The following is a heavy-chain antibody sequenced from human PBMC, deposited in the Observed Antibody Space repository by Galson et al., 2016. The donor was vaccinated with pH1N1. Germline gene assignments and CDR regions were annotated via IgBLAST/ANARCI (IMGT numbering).Heavy chain of an antibody. CDR1: GFTFSSYG. CDR2: IWYDGSNK. J-gene: IGHJ5*02. D-gene: IGHD4-17*01. CDR3: ARARNHYDWHDP. V-gene: IGHV3-33*01. Sequence: SLRLSCAASGFTFSSYGMHWVRQAPGKGLEWAATIWYDGSNKYYADSVKGRVTISRNNSKNTLYLQMNSLRGDDTGVYYCARARNHYDWHDPWGQGTLVTVSS.